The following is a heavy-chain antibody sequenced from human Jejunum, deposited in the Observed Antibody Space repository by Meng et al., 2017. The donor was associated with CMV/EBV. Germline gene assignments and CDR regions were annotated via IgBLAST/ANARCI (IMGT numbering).Heavy chain of an antibody. CDR3: ARSTPSQTDYWG. CDR2: IDSDESNT. V-gene: IGHV3-74*01. CDR1: SSYW. Sequence: SSYWMHWGRQAPGKGRVWVARIDSDESNTSDESKTRYADSVKGRFTISRDNAKNTLYLQMNSLRADDTAVYYCARSTPSQTDYWGWGQGTLVTVSS. D-gene: IGHD7-27*01. J-gene: IGHJ4*02.